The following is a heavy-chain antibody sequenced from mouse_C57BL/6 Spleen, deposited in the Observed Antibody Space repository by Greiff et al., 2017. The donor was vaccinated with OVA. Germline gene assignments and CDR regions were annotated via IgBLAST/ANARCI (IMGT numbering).Heavy chain of an antibody. D-gene: IGHD4-1*01. CDR2: IYPSDSET. J-gene: IGHJ2*01. CDR1: GYTFTSYW. V-gene: IGHV1-61*01. CDR3: ARGWEGYFDY. Sequence: QVQLQQPGAELVRPGSSVKLSCKASGYTFTSYWMDWVKQRPGQGLEWIGNIYPSDSETHYNQKFKDKATLTVDKSSSTAYMQLSSLTSEDSAVYYCARGWEGYFDYWGQGTTLTVSS.